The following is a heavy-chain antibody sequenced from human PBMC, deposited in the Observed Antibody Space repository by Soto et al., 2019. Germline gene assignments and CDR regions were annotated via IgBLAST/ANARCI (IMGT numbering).Heavy chain of an antibody. CDR3: AREEGGYSSSWYVY. Sequence: NPSETLSLTCTVSGGSISSYYWSWIRQPPGKGLEWIGYIYYSGSTNYNPSLKSRVTISVDTSKNQFSLKLSSVTAADTAVYYCAREEGGYSSSWYVYWGQGTLVTVSS. CDR1: GGSISSYY. J-gene: IGHJ4*02. V-gene: IGHV4-59*01. D-gene: IGHD6-13*01. CDR2: IYYSGST.